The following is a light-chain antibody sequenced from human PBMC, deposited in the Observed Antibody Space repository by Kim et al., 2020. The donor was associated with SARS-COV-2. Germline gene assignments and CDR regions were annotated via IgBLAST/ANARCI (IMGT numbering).Light chain of an antibody. CDR1: SRRSYY. CDR2: GKN. V-gene: IGLV3-19*01. J-gene: IGLJ2*01. CDR3: SSRDSSDNHWV. Sequence: ALGETDRITTQRDSRRSYYASWYQQKPGQDPVIVIYGKNNRPSWIPDRFSGSSSGNTASLTITGAQAEDEADYYCSSRDSSDNHWVFGGGTQLTVL.